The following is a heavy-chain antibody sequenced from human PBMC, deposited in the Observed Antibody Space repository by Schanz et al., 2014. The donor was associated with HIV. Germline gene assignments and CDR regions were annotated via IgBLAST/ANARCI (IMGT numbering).Heavy chain of an antibody. V-gene: IGHV3-23*01. CDR1: GLPFSTSA. J-gene: IGHJ2*01. Sequence: EVQLLESGGGLVQPGGSRRLSCAVSGLPFSTSAMSWVRQAPGKGLEWVSDISGGSTYYADSVKGRFTISRDNSKNTLYLHMNNLRAEDTAVYYCAKSLPIETATITYFDYWGRGTLVAVSS. CDR2: ISGGST. D-gene: IGHD3-9*01. CDR3: AKSLPIETATITYFDY.